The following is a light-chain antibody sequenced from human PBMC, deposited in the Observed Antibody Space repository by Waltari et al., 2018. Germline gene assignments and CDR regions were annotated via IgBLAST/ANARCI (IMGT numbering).Light chain of an antibody. CDR1: QTINNY. J-gene: IGKJ4*01. Sequence: EIVLTQSPATLSLSPGERATLSCRASQTINNYLAWYQQRPGQAPRLLIYDASTRATGIPARFSGSGSVTDFTLTIISLEPEDFAIYYCQRRSNWPPTLTFGGGTKVEIK. CDR2: DAS. CDR3: QRRSNWPPTLT. V-gene: IGKV3-11*01.